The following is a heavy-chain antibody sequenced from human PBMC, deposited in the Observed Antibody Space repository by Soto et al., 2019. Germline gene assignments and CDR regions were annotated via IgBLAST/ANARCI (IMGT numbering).Heavy chain of an antibody. V-gene: IGHV3-21*01. CDR3: ARGRKRDYGDLSSY. CDR2: ISSSSSYI. D-gene: IGHD4-17*01. CDR1: GFTFSSYS. Sequence: EVQLVESGGGLVKPGGSLRLSCAASGFTFSSYSMNWVRQAPGKGLEWVSSISSSSSYIYYADSVKGRFTIYRDNAKNSLYLQMNSLRAEDTAVYYCARGRKRDYGDLSSYWGQGTLVTVSS. J-gene: IGHJ4*02.